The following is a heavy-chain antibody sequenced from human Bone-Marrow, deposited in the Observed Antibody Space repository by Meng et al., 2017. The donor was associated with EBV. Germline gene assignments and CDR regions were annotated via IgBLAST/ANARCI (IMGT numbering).Heavy chain of an antibody. CDR3: ASESGRGFTPDY. D-gene: IGHD3-10*01. J-gene: IGHJ4*02. Sequence: QGHLVESGAEVEMPGSAVKVSCRTSGGTFRSDAVSWVRQAPGQGLEWMGGLIPMVGAPHYAQKFQGRVTIIADESTSTHSMELNSLRSEDTAMYYCASESGRGFTPDYWGQGTLVTVSS. CDR1: GGTFRSDA. CDR2: LIPMVGAP. V-gene: IGHV1-69*01.